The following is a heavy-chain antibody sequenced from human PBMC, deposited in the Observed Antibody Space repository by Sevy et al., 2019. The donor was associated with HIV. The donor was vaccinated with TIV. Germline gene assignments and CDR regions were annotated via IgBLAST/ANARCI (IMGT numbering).Heavy chain of an antibody. D-gene: IGHD3-22*01. CDR3: ALSKKQYYYDSSGYYMGGFFDY. J-gene: IGHJ4*02. V-gene: IGHV2-5*01. CDR1: GFSLSTSGVG. Sequence: SGPTLVNPTQTLTLTCTFSGFSLSTSGVGVGWIRQPPGKALEWLALIYWNDDKRYSPSLKSRLTITKDTSKNQVVLTMTNMDPVDTATYYCALSKKQYYYDSSGYYMGGFFDYWGQGTLVTVSS. CDR2: IYWNDDK.